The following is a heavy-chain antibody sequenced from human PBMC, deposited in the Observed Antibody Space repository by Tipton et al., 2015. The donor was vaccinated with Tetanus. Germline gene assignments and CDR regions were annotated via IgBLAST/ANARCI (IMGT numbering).Heavy chain of an antibody. CDR1: GFTFNNYA. D-gene: IGHD4-17*01. J-gene: IGHJ4*02. Sequence: SLRLSCAASGFTFNNYAMSWVRQPPGKGLEWVSIISGSGGGTYYADSVKGRFTISRDNSKSTLYLQMNSLRVEDTAVYYCARVGQTLGDGDWPIDYWGQGTLVTVSS. CDR2: ISGSGGGT. V-gene: IGHV3-23*01. CDR3: ARVGQTLGDGDWPIDY.